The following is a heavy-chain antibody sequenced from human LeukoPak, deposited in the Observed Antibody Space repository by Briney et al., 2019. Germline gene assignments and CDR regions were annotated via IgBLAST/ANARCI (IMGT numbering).Heavy chain of an antibody. D-gene: IGHD3-16*02. Sequence: SETLSLTCTVSGGSISSSSYYWGWIRQPPGTGLEWIGSIYYSGSTYYNPSLKSRVTISVDTSKNQFSLKLSSVTAADTAVYYCARSRSTGGVIVFHYFDYWGQGTLVTVSS. J-gene: IGHJ4*02. CDR1: GGSISSSSYY. CDR2: IYYSGST. CDR3: ARSRSTGGVIVFHYFDY. V-gene: IGHV4-39*01.